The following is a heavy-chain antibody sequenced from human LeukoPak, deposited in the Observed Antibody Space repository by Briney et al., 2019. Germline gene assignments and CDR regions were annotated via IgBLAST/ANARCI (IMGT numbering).Heavy chain of an antibody. J-gene: IGHJ4*02. Sequence: GGSLRLSCAASGFTFSNYGMHWVRQAPGKGLEWVAFIRYDGSNKYYADSVKGRFTISRDNSKNTVYMKMNSLRADDTAAYYCAKDWARYCSSTSCPRGDYWGQGTLVTVSS. D-gene: IGHD2-2*01. CDR3: AKDWARYCSSTSCPRGDY. CDR1: GFTFSNYG. V-gene: IGHV3-30*02. CDR2: IRYDGSNK.